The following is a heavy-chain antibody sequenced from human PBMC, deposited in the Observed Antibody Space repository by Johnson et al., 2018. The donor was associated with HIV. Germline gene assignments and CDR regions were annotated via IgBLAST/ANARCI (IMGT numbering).Heavy chain of an antibody. CDR1: GFTFSSYD. Sequence: VQLVESGGGLVQPGGSLRLSCAASGFTFSSYDMHWVRQATGKGLEWVSAIGTAGDTYYPGSVKGRFTISRDNSKNTLYLQMNSLRPEDTDVYYCARDSSNSFRFEMYAFDIWGQGTMVTVSS. J-gene: IGHJ3*02. V-gene: IGHV3-13*01. CDR3: ARDSSNSFRFEMYAFDI. CDR2: IGTAGDT. D-gene: IGHD6-6*01.